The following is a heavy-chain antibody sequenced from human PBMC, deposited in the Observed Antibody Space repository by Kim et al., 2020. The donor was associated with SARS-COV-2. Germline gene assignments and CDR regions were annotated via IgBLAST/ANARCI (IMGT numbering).Heavy chain of an antibody. CDR1: GFTFSSYS. Sequence: GGSLRLSCAASGFTFSSYSMNWVRQAPGKGLEWVSYISSSSSTRYYADSVKGRFTISRDNAKNSLYLQMNSLRAEDTAVYYCARDDYGGNSESDYWGQGTLVTVSS. CDR2: ISSSSSTR. V-gene: IGHV3-48*04. CDR3: ARDDYGGNSESDY. J-gene: IGHJ4*02. D-gene: IGHD4-17*01.